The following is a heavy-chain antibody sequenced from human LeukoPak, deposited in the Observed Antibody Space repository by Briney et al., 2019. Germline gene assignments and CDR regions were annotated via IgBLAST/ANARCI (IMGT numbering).Heavy chain of an antibody. CDR3: VRDFELLPTPGDDFDF. D-gene: IGHD2-15*01. CDR1: GFTFDDYA. V-gene: IGHV3-74*01. Sequence: GGSLRLSCAASGFTFDDYAMHWVRQVPGKGLMWVSRIDYDGRVISYADSVKGRFTISRDNSKNTLYLQMNSLRVEDTAVYYCVRDFELLPTPGDDFDFWGQGTLVTVSS. CDR2: IDYDGRVI. J-gene: IGHJ4*02.